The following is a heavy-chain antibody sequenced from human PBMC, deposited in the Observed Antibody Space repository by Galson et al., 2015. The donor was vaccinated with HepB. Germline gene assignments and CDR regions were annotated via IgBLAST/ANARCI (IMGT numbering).Heavy chain of an antibody. D-gene: IGHD3-22*01. CDR1: GYTFTSYG. CDR2: ISAYNGNT. CDR3: ARDITMIVVVKPGDAFDI. V-gene: IGHV1-18*01. J-gene: IGHJ3*02. Sequence: SVKVSCKASGYTFTSYGISWVRQAPGQGLEWMGWISAYNGNTNYAQKLQGRVTMTTDTSTSTAYMELRSLRSDDTAVYYCARDITMIVVVKPGDAFDIWGQGTMVTVSS.